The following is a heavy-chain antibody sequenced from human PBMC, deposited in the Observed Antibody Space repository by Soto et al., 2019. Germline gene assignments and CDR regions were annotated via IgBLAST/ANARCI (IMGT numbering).Heavy chain of an antibody. CDR1: GYTFTGYY. D-gene: IGHD1-26*01. CDR2: INPNSVGT. Sequence: GASVKVSCKASGYTFTGYYMHWVRQAPGQGLEWMGWINPNSVGTNYAQKFQARVTMTRDTSISTAYMELSRLRSDDTAVYYCGRDNVRATGYWGQGTLVTVSS. V-gene: IGHV1-2*02. CDR3: GRDNVRATGY. J-gene: IGHJ4*02.